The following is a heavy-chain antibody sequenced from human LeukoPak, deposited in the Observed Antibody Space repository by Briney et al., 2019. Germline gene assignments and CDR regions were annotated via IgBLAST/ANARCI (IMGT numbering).Heavy chain of an antibody. J-gene: IGHJ4*02. D-gene: IGHD3-10*01. CDR2: IIPIFGTA. Sequence: GASVKVSCKASGGTFSSYVISWVRQAPGQGLEWMGGIIPIFGTANYAQKFQGRVTITADESTSTAYMELSSLRSEDTAVYYCARIGPDADPDGSGSFFTNPYFDYWGQGTLVTVSS. CDR1: GGTFSSYV. CDR3: ARIGPDADPDGSGSFFTNPYFDY. V-gene: IGHV1-69*13.